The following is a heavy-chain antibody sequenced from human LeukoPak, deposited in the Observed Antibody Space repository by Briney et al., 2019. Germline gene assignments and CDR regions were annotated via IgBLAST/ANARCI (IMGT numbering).Heavy chain of an antibody. V-gene: IGHV4-59*08. J-gene: IGHJ4*02. Sequence: SETLSLTSTVSGGSISSYYWSWIRQPPGKGLEWIGYIYYSGSTNYNPSLKSRVTISVDTSKNQFSLKLSSVTAADTAVYYCARLYKQDYFDYWGQGTLVTVSS. CDR1: GGSISSYY. CDR3: ARLYKQDYFDY. D-gene: IGHD3-10*01. CDR2: IYYSGST.